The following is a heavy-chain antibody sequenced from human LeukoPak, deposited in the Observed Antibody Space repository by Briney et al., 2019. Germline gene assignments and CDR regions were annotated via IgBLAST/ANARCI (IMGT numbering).Heavy chain of an antibody. CDR1: GFAFSSYA. J-gene: IGHJ4*02. D-gene: IGHD2-2*01. CDR2: ISSNGGST. CDR3: AKDIVVVPAAHFDY. V-gene: IGHV3-64*04. Sequence: PGGSLRLSCAASGFAFSSYAMHWVRQAPGKGLEYVSAISSNGGSTYYADSVKGRFTIPRDNSKNTLYLQMNSLRAEDTAVYYCAKDIVVVPAAHFDYWGQGTLVTVSS.